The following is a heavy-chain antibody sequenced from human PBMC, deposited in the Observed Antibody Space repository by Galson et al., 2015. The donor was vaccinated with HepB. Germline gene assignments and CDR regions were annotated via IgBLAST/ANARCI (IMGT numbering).Heavy chain of an antibody. CDR2: ISYDGSNK. J-gene: IGHJ6*02. V-gene: IGHV3-30*04. Sequence: SLRLSCAASGFTFSSYAMHWVRQAPGKGLEWVAVISYDGSNKYYADSVKGRFTISRDNSKNTLYLQMNSLRAEDTAVYYCARTYYYDSSGWGQYYYYYGMDVWGQGTTVTVSS. CDR3: ARTYYYDSSGWGQYYYYYGMDV. CDR1: GFTFSSYA. D-gene: IGHD3-22*01.